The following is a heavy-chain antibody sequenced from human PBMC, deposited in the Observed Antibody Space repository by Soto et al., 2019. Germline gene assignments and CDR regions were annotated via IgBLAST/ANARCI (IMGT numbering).Heavy chain of an antibody. J-gene: IGHJ4*02. D-gene: IGHD3-22*01. CDR3: AGLYNYDSSGYYDY. CDR1: GNRFTTYY. CDR2: INPSGGRT. V-gene: IGHV1-46*01. Sequence: SVKVYCNASGNRFTTYYMHWVRQAPGQGLEWMGIINPSGGRTTYAQKFQGRVTMTRDTSTSTFHMELSSLTSEDTAVYYCAGLYNYDSSGYYDYWGQGTLVTVSS.